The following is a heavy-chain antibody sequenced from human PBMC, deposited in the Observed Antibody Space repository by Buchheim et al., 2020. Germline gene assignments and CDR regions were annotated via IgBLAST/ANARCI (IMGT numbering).Heavy chain of an antibody. CDR2: IKPDGSEG. CDR1: GVVFSSYG. V-gene: IGHV3-7*01. CDR3: ARDNNNLFDY. J-gene: IGHJ4*02. D-gene: IGHD1/OR15-1a*01. Sequence: EVQLLESGGGLVQPGGSLRLSCAASGVVFSSYGFSWVRQAPGKGLEWVANIKPDGSEGYYMDSVRGRFTISRDNAKNSLYLQINSLRAEDTALYYCARDNNNLFDYWGQGT.